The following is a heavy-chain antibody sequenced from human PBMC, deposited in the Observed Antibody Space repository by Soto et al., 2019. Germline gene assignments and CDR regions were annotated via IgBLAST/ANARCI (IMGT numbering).Heavy chain of an antibody. V-gene: IGHV4-38-2*01. Sequence: SETLSLTCAVSGYSISSGYYWGWIRQPPGKGLEWIGSIYHSGSTYYNPSLKSRVTISIDTSRNQFSLKLNSVTAADTALYYCARGLDYVGFDYWGQGTLVTVSS. CDR2: IYHSGST. J-gene: IGHJ4*02. CDR3: ARGLDYVGFDY. CDR1: GYSISSGYY. D-gene: IGHD4-17*01.